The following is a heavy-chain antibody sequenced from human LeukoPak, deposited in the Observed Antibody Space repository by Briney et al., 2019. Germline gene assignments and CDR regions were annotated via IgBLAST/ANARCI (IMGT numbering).Heavy chain of an antibody. Sequence: GGSLRLSCAASGFTFSEYTMHWVRQAPSKGVEWGAVISHDGREIYYAGSVKGRFTVSRDDSTSTTYLQKNSLRAEDTALYYCARGRSDSGAYCYFGSWGQGTPVTVSS. V-gene: IGHV3-30*03. CDR3: ARGRSDSGAYCYFGS. CDR2: ISHDGREI. CDR1: GFTFSEYT. J-gene: IGHJ4*02. D-gene: IGHD3-22*01.